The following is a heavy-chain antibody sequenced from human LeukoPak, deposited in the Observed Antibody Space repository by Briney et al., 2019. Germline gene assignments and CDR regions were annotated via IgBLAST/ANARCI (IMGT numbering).Heavy chain of an antibody. V-gene: IGHV4-34*01. J-gene: IGHJ4*02. Sequence: SETLSLTCAVYGGSFSGYYCSWIRQPPWKGLEWIGEIDHRGSTNYNPSLKSRVTISVDSFKNQFSLKLSSVTAADTAVYYCARVGVGATNDYWGQGTLVTVSS. CDR3: ARVGVGATNDY. CDR1: GGSFSGYY. D-gene: IGHD1-26*01. CDR2: IDHRGST.